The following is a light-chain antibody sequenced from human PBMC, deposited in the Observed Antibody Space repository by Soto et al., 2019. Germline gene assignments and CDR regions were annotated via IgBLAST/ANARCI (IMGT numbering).Light chain of an antibody. CDR1: SSNIGAGYD. J-gene: IGLJ2*01. Sequence: QSVLTQQPSVSGAPGQRVTISCTGSSSNIGAGYDVHWYQQLPRKAPKLLIYSNRNRPSGVPDRFSGSKSGTSASLAITGLQAEDEADYYCQSYDSSLSGVVFGVGTKLTVL. CDR2: SNR. CDR3: QSYDSSLSGVV. V-gene: IGLV1-40*01.